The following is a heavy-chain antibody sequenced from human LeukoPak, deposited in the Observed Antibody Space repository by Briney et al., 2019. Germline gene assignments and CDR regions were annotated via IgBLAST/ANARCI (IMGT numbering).Heavy chain of an antibody. CDR2: IYYNEST. Sequence: SETLSLTCTVFGGSISSGNYYWNWIRQHPGKGLEWIGYIYYNESTYSNPSLKSRVTISIDTSKNQFSLKLSSVTVADTAVCFCARSAGVNYFDYWGQGTLVTVSS. V-gene: IGHV4-31*03. CDR3: ARSAGVNYFDY. D-gene: IGHD7-27*01. CDR1: GGSISSGNYY. J-gene: IGHJ4*02.